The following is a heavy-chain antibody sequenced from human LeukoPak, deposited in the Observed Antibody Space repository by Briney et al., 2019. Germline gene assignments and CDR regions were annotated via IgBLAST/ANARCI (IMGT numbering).Heavy chain of an antibody. D-gene: IGHD6-19*01. Sequence: GGSLRLSCTVSGFTVSSNSMSWVRQAPGKGLEWVSGISWNSGSIGYADSVKGRFTISRDNAKNSLYLQMNSLRAEDMALYYCAKDMSPYSSGWFPNDAFDIWGQGTMVTVSS. V-gene: IGHV3-9*03. CDR1: GFTVSSNS. J-gene: IGHJ3*02. CDR2: ISWNSGSI. CDR3: AKDMSPYSSGWFPNDAFDI.